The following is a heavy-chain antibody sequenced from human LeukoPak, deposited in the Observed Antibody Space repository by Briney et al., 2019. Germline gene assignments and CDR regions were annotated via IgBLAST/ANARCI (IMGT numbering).Heavy chain of an antibody. CDR1: GDSFSSNSAA. Sequence: SQTLSLTCAISGDSFSSNSAAWNWIRQSPSRGLEWLGSTYYTSKSYNDYAVTLKGRLTINPDTSKNQFSLQLNSVTPEDTAVYYCARSISGGWNWFDPWGQGTLVTVSS. CDR2: TYYTSKSYN. D-gene: IGHD6-19*01. J-gene: IGHJ5*02. V-gene: IGHV6-1*01. CDR3: ARSISGGWNWFDP.